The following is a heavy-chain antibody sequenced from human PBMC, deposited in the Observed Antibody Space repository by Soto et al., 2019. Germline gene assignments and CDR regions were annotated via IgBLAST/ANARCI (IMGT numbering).Heavy chain of an antibody. D-gene: IGHD2-21*02. CDR3: ARAPTVVTAIAFDI. V-gene: IGHV1-18*01. CDR2: ISAYNGNT. CDR1: GYTFTSYG. J-gene: IGHJ3*02. Sequence: QVQLVQSGAEVKKPGASVKVSCKASGYTFTSYGISWVRQAPGQGLEWMGWISAYNGNTNYAQKPQGRVTMTTDTSTSAAYMELRSLISDDTAVYYCARAPTVVTAIAFDIWGQGTMVTVSS.